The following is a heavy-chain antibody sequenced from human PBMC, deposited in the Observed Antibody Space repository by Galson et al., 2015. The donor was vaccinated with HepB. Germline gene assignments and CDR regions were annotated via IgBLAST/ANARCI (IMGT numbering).Heavy chain of an antibody. CDR1: GFTFSSYG. Sequence: SLRISCAASGFTFSSYGMYWVRQAPGKGLEWVAVIWYDGSNKYYADSVKGRFTISRDNSKNTLYLQMNSLRAEDTAVYYCARVGGGAAAGTGWLDPWGQGTLVTVSS. CDR3: ARVGGGAAAGTGWLDP. D-gene: IGHD6-13*01. J-gene: IGHJ5*02. CDR2: IWYDGSNK. V-gene: IGHV3-33*01.